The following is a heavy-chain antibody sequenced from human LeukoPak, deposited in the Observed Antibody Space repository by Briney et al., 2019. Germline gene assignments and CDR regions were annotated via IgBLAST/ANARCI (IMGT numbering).Heavy chain of an antibody. J-gene: IGHJ4*02. CDR2: IKQDGSAK. CDR3: ARVEASGYDYGAFDY. Sequence: GGSLRLSCAASGFTFSTYIMNWVRQAPGKELQWVANIKQDGSAKYYVDSVKGRFTISRDNAKNSLYLQMNSLRAEDTAVYYCARVEASGYDYGAFDYWGQGTLVTVSS. V-gene: IGHV3-7*01. CDR1: GFTFSTYI. D-gene: IGHD5-12*01.